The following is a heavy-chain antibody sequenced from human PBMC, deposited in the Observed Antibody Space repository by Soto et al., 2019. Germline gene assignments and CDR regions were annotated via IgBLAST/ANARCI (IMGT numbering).Heavy chain of an antibody. CDR1: GGSINSYW. CDR2: VYSSGTT. Sequence: SETLSLTCRVSGGSINSYWWSWIRQPAGKGLEWIGRVYSSGTTDYNPSLNSRATMSVETSKNQFSLKLSSVTAADTAVYYCARDIGSYAYGEGYWGQGIQVTVSS. V-gene: IGHV4-4*07. D-gene: IGHD3-10*01. CDR3: ARDIGSYAYGEGY. J-gene: IGHJ4*02.